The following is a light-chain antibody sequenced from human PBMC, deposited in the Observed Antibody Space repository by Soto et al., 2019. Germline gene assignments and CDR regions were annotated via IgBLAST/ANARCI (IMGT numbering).Light chain of an antibody. J-gene: IGKJ1*01. CDR1: QSVSNY. Sequence: IVMTQSPATLSLSPGEIATLSFRASQSVSNYLAWYQQKPGQAPRPLIYAASRRATGIPDRFSGSGSGTDFTLSISGLEPEDFAVYYCQQYGSTPRTFGQGTKVDIK. CDR3: QQYGSTPRT. V-gene: IGKV3-20*01. CDR2: AAS.